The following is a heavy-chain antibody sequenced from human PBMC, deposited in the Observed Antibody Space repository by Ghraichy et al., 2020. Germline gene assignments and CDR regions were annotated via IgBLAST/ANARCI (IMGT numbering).Heavy chain of an antibody. J-gene: IGHJ4*02. CDR2: ISSSGSTI. CDR3: ASRRGYCSGGSCYAIY. Sequence: GGSLRLSCIASGFTFSSYEMNWVRQAPGKGLEWVSHISSSGSTIYYADSVKGRFTISRDNAKNSLYLQMNSLRAEDTAVYYCASRRGYCSGGSCYAIYWGQGTLVTVSS. CDR1: GFTFSSYE. V-gene: IGHV3-48*03. D-gene: IGHD2-15*01.